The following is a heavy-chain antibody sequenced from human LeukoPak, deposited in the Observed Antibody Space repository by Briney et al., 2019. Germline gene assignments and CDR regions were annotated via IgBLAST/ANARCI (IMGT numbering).Heavy chain of an antibody. CDR3: ARAFDIVVVPAATDFDY. Sequence: GGSLRLSCAASGFTFSSYSMNWVRQAPGKGLEWVSSISSSSSYIYYADSVKGRFTISRDNAKNSLNLQMNSLRAEDTAVYYCARAFDIVVVPAATDFDYWGQGTLVTVSS. CDR2: ISSSSSYI. CDR1: GFTFSSYS. D-gene: IGHD2-2*01. J-gene: IGHJ4*02. V-gene: IGHV3-21*01.